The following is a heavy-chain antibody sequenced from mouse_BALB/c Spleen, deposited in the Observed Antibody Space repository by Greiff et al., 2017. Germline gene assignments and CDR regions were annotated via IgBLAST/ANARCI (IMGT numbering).Heavy chain of an antibody. D-gene: IGHD2-1*01. J-gene: IGHJ2*01. CDR3: ARGNLYFDY. CDR1: GYSITSDYA. CDR2: ISYSGST. Sequence: EVKLMESGPGLVKPSQSLSLTCTVTGYSITSDYAWNWIRQFPGNKLEWMGYISYSGSTSYNPSLKSRISITRDTSKNQFFLQLNSVTTEDTATYYCARGNLYFDYWGQGTTLTVSS. V-gene: IGHV3-2*02.